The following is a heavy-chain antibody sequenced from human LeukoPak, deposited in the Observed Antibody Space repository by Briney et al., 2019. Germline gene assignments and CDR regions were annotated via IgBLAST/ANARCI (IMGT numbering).Heavy chain of an antibody. CDR1: GYTFTSYD. Sequence: ASVKVSCKASGYTFTSYDINRVRQATGQGLEWMGWMNPNSGNTGYAQKFQGRVTMTRSTSISTAYMELSSLRSEDTAVYYCARAKRGSGSYYLGYWGQGTLVTVSS. J-gene: IGHJ4*02. D-gene: IGHD3-10*01. CDR2: MNPNSGNT. CDR3: ARAKRGSGSYYLGY. V-gene: IGHV1-8*01.